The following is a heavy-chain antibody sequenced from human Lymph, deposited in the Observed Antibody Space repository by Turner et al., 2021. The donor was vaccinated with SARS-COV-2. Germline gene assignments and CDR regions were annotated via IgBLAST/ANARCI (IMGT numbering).Heavy chain of an antibody. J-gene: IGHJ5*02. V-gene: IGHV1-69*04. Sequence: QVQLVQSVAEVKKPGSSVKVSCKASGVPFSSYAINWVRQAPGQGLEWMGRIIPILGIANYAQKFQGRVTITADKSTSTAYMELSSLRSEDTAVYYCARGRLDSFGGGYYSWFDPWGQGTLVTVSS. CDR2: IIPILGIA. D-gene: IGHD1-26*01. CDR3: ARGRLDSFGGGYYSWFDP. CDR1: GVPFSSYA.